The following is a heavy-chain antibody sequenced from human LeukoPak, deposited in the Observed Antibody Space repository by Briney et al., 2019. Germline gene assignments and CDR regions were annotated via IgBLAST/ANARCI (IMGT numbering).Heavy chain of an antibody. CDR3: ATLKRARNNIDY. CDR2: IYPADSDT. CDR1: GYSFTNDW. V-gene: IGHV5-51*01. J-gene: IGHJ4*02. D-gene: IGHD1/OR15-1a*01. Sequence: GESLKISCKSSGYSFTNDWIAWVRQMPGKGLEWMGIIYPADSDTRYSPSFQGQVTISADKSISTAYLQWSSLKASDTAMYYCATLKRARNNIDYWGQGSLVTVSS.